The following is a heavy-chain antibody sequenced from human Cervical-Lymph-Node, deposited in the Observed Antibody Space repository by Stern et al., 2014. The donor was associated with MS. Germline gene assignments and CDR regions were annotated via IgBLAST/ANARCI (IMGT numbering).Heavy chain of an antibody. D-gene: IGHD4/OR15-4a*01. CDR3: ARYAPMVTTDFDY. J-gene: IGHJ4*02. CDR1: GYTFTTYG. CDR2: INTNTGNP. Sequence: DQLVESGAELKKPGASVKVSCKASGYTFTTYGMNWVRQAPGQGLEWMGSINTNTGNPTYAQDFTGRFVFSLDTSVTTAYLQIRSLKAEDTAVYYCARYAPMVTTDFDYWGQGTLVTVSS. V-gene: IGHV7-4-1*02.